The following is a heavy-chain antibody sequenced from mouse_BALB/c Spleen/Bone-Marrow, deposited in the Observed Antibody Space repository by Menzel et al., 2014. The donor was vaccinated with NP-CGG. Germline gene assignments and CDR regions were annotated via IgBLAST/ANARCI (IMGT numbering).Heavy chain of an antibody. J-gene: IGHJ4*01. CDR1: EFTFSSFG. CDR2: ISSGSSTI. D-gene: IGHD2-1*01. CDR3: ARSDGNYDYAMDY. Sequence: EVQLVESGGGLVQPGGSRKLSCAASEFTFSSFGMHWVRQAPEKGLEWVAYISSGSSTIYYADTVKGRFTISRDNPKNTLFLQMTSLRSEDTAMYYCARSDGNYDYAMDYWGQGTSVTVSS. V-gene: IGHV5-17*02.